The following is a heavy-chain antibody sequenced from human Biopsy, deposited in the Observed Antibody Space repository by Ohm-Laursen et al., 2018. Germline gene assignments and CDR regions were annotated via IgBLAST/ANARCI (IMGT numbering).Heavy chain of an antibody. CDR3: ARDRDRRGWFDP. J-gene: IGHJ5*02. Sequence: SDTLSLTWTVSGGSLSSYSWSWIRQPAGKGLEWIGQIYTSGITNYNPSLKSRVTMSVDTSKNKFSLRVSSATAADTAVYYCARDRDRRGWFDPWGQGTLVTVSS. CDR1: GGSLSSYS. V-gene: IGHV4-4*07. CDR2: IYTSGIT. D-gene: IGHD1-14*01.